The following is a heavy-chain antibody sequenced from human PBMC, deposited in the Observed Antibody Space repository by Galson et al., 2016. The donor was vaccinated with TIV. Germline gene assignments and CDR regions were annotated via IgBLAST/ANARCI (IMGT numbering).Heavy chain of an antibody. J-gene: IGHJ4*02. D-gene: IGHD2-15*01. Sequence: TLSLTCNVSGGSINNYYWTWIRQPPGKGLEWIGYVYYTGGTNYSPSLKSRVTISVDTSQNHFSLKLNSVTAADTAVYYCARLNRVKWDMDYWGQGKLVTVSS. CDR1: GGSINNYY. CDR2: VYYTGGT. CDR3: ARLNRVKWDMDY. V-gene: IGHV4-59*01.